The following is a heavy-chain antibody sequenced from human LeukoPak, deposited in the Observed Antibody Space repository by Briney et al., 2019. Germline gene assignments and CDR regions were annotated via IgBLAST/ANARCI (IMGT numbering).Heavy chain of an antibody. J-gene: IGHJ1*01. CDR1: GFSFSSYS. D-gene: IGHD6-25*01. CDR2: ISSSSSYI. V-gene: IGHV3-21*05. CDR3: ARDHRGVLYFQH. Sequence: PGGSLRLSCAASGFSFSSYSMNWVRQAPGKGLEWVSYISSSSSYIYYADSVKGRFTISRDNAKNSLYLQMNSLRAEDTAVYYCARDHRGVLYFQHWGQGTLVTVSS.